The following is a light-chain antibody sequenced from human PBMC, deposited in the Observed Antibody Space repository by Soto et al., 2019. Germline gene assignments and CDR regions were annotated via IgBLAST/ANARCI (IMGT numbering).Light chain of an antibody. J-gene: IGKJ2*01. Sequence: EVVLTQSPATLSVSPEDRATLSCRASQSVSRNLAWYQQKPGQAPRLLIYGASTRAAGVPARCSGSGSATEFTLSISSLQSEDGAVYYCQQYGDWPPETFGQGTKLEI. CDR1: QSVSRN. CDR3: QQYGDWPPET. V-gene: IGKV3-15*01. CDR2: GAS.